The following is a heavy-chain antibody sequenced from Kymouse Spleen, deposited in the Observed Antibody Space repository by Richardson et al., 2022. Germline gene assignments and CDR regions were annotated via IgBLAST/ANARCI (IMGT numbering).Heavy chain of an antibody. CDR2: ISYDGSNK. V-gene: IGHV3-30*18. D-gene: IGHD1-7*01. CDR1: GFTFSSYG. J-gene: IGHJ6*02. Sequence: QVQLVESGGGVVQPGRSLRLSCAASGFTFSSYGMHWVRQAPGKGLEWVAVISYDGSNKYYADSVKGRFTISRDNSKNTLYLQMNSLRAEDTAVYYCAKPRITGTKGGMDVWGQGTTVTVSS. CDR3: AKPRITGTKGGMDV.